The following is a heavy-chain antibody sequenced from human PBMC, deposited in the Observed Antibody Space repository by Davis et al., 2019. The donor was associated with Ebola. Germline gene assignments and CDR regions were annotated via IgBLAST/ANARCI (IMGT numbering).Heavy chain of an antibody. V-gene: IGHV1-69*06. D-gene: IGHD1-1*01. CDR1: RGTFSSYA. Sequence: SVHVSCKASRGTFSSYAISWVRQAPGQGLEWMGGIIPIFGTANYAQKFQGRVTITADKSTSTAYMELRSLRSEDTAVYYCARGYENWNEGFDYWGQGTLVTVSS. CDR3: ARGYENWNEGFDY. CDR2: IIPIFGTA. J-gene: IGHJ4*02.